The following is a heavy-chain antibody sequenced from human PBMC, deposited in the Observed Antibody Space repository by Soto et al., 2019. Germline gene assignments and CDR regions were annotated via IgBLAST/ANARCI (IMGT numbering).Heavy chain of an antibody. D-gene: IGHD3-10*02. CDR2: ISGSGCST. CDR1: GFTFSRYA. J-gene: IGHJ6*01. CDR3: AKGSFPVRRVIIVRYHYHGMDV. V-gene: IGHV3-23*01. Sequence: GGSLRLSCAASGFTFSRYAMIWVRQAPGKGLKWVSAISGSGCSTYYAHSVKGRFTISRDNSKNTLYLQMNSLRAEDTAVYYCAKGSFPVRRVIIVRYHYHGMDVWGQGTTVTVS.